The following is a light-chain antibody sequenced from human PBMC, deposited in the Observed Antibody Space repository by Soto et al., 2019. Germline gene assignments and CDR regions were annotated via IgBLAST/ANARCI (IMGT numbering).Light chain of an antibody. CDR3: QHYYSSPPYT. V-gene: IGKV4-1*01. CDR2: WAS. J-gene: IGKJ2*01. CDR1: QSVLYSSNNKNY. Sequence: DIVMTQSPDSLAVSLGERATINCKSSQSVLYSSNNKNYLAWYQQKPGQPPKLLIYWASTREFGVPDRFSGSGSGTDFTLTNSSLQALAVAVYYCQHYYSSPPYTFGQGTKLEIK.